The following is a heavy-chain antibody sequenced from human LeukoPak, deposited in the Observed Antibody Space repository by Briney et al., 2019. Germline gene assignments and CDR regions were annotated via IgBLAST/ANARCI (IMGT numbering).Heavy chain of an antibody. V-gene: IGHV4-34*12. Sequence: SETLSLTCAVYGGSFSGYYWSWIRQPPGKGLEWIGEIIHSGSTNYNPSLKSRVTISVDTSKNQFSLKLSSVTAADTAVYYCARPFGNYYGSGSYNHYGMDVWGKGTTVTVSS. D-gene: IGHD3-10*01. J-gene: IGHJ6*04. CDR1: GGSFSGYY. CDR2: IIHSGST. CDR3: ARPFGNYYGSGSYNHYGMDV.